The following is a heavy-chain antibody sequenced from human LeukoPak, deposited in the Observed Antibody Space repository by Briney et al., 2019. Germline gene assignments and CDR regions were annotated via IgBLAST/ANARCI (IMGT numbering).Heavy chain of an antibody. J-gene: IGHJ4*02. CDR2: INGNGGRT. CDR1: GFTFSSYS. Sequence: GGSLRLSCAVSGFTFSSYSMNWVRQIPGKGLEWVCGINGNGGRTGYADSVKGRFTISRDNAKNSLYLEMDSLRAEDTALYFCARLFNAGLGAPLDYGGQGTLVSVSS. V-gene: IGHV3-20*04. CDR3: ARLFNAGLGAPLDY. D-gene: IGHD1-26*01.